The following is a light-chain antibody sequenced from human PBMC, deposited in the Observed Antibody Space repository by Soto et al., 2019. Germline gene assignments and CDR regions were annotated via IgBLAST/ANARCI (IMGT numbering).Light chain of an antibody. CDR2: EVT. J-gene: IGLJ2*01. CDR3: SSYTSNTTLV. V-gene: IGLV2-14*01. Sequence: QSALTQPASVSGSPGQSITISCTGTSSDVGGYNYVSWYQQHPGKAPELLIYEVTTRPSGVSNRFSGSKSGNTASLTISGLQAEDEADYYCSSYTSNTTLVFGGGTKVTVL. CDR1: SSDVGGYNY.